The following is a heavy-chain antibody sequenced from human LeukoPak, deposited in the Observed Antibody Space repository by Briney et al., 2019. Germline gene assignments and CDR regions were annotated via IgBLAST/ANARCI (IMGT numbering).Heavy chain of an antibody. CDR3: VRLKFGPAAAIDY. Sequence: GGSLKISCKGSGYRFTSYWIGWVRQMPGNGLEWMGIIYPSDSDTRYSPSFQGQVTISADKSISTAYLQWSSLKASDTAMYYCVRLKFGPAAAIDYWGQGTLVTVSS. D-gene: IGHD2-2*01. CDR2: IYPSDSDT. J-gene: IGHJ4*02. V-gene: IGHV5-51*01. CDR1: GYRFTSYW.